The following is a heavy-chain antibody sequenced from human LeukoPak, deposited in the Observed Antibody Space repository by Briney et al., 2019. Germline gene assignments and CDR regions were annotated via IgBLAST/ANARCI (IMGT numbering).Heavy chain of an antibody. CDR2: IIPILGIA. V-gene: IGHV1-69*04. CDR1: GGTFSSYA. Sequence: GSSVKVSCKASGGTFSSYAISWVRQAPGQGLEWMGRIIPILGIANYAQKFQGRVTITADKSTSTAYMELSRLRSDDTAVYYCARGVPYYYDSSGLDYWGQGTLVTVSS. J-gene: IGHJ4*02. CDR3: ARGVPYYYDSSGLDY. D-gene: IGHD3-22*01.